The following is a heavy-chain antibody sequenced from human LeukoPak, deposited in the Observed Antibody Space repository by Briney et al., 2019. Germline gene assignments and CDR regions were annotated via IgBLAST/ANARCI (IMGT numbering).Heavy chain of an antibody. CDR1: GYTFTGYY. CDR2: INPNSDGT. Sequence: GASVKVSCKASGYTFTGYYMHWVRQAPGQGLEWMGWINPNSDGTNYAQKFQGRVTMTRDTSISTAYMELSRLRSDDTAVYYCARGTDYWFDPWGQGTLVTVSS. V-gene: IGHV1-2*02. CDR3: ARGTDYWFDP. J-gene: IGHJ5*02.